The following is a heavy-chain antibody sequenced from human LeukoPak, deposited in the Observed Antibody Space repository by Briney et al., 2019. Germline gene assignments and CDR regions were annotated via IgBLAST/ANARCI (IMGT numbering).Heavy chain of an antibody. D-gene: IGHD3-10*01. CDR1: GFTFSSYA. CDR2: ISGSGGST. Sequence: GGSLRLSCGASGFTFSSYAMSWVRQAPGKGLEWVSAISGSGGSTYYADSVKGRFTISRDNSKNTLYLQMNSLRAEDTAVYYCAKGQVGTMVRGVLYYFDYWGQGTLVTVSS. V-gene: IGHV3-23*01. CDR3: AKGQVGTMVRGVLYYFDY. J-gene: IGHJ4*02.